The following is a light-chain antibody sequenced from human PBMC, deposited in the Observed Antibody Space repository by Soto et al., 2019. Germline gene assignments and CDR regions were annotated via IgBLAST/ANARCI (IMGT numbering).Light chain of an antibody. CDR3: SSFVSGATWV. V-gene: IGLV2-14*01. CDR2: DVN. J-gene: IGLJ3*02. Sequence: QSALTQPASVSGSPGQSITISCTGTSSDVGRYNYVSWYRQHPGTAPKLIISDVNSRPSGISNRFSGSKSGNTASLTISGLQAEDEAYYYCSSFVSGATWVFGGGTKLTVL. CDR1: SSDVGRYNY.